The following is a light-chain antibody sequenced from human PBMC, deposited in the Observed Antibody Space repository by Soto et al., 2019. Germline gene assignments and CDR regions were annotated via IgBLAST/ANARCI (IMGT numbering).Light chain of an antibody. Sequence: QSVLTQPPSVSAAPGQKVTISCSGSSSNIGNNYVSWYQQLPGTAPKLLIYENNKRPSGIPDRFSGSKSGTSAALGITGLETGAEADYYGGTWDRSLSDVVFGGGTKLTVL. CDR3: GTWDRSLSDVV. CDR2: ENN. J-gene: IGLJ2*01. V-gene: IGLV1-51*02. CDR1: SSNIGNNY.